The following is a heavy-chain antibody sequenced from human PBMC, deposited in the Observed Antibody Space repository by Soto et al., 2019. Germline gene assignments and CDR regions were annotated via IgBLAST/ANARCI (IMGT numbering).Heavy chain of an antibody. Sequence: QVQLQESGPGLVKPSQTLSLTCTVSGGSISSGDYYWSWIRQPPGTGLEWIGYIYYSGSTYYNPSLKSRVTITVDTSKSQFSLKLSSVTATDTAVYYCARVITENYYYCMDVWGHGSTVAVSS. CDR2: IYYSGST. CDR1: GGSISSGDYY. CDR3: ARVITENYYYCMDV. V-gene: IGHV4-30-4*01. D-gene: IGHD1-20*01. J-gene: IGHJ6*02.